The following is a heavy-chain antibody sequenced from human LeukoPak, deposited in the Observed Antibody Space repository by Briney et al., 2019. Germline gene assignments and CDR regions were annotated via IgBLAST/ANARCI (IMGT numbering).Heavy chain of an antibody. CDR1: GYTFTSYG. J-gene: IGHJ5*02. CDR3: ARDVRGIAAATYCDWFDP. V-gene: IGHV1-18*01. Sequence: ASVKVSCKASGYTFTSYGISWVRQAPGQGLEWMGWISAYNGNTNYAQKLQGRVTMTTDTSTSTAYMELRSLRSDDTAVYYCARDVRGIAAATYCDWFDPWGQGTLVTVSS. CDR2: ISAYNGNT. D-gene: IGHD6-13*01.